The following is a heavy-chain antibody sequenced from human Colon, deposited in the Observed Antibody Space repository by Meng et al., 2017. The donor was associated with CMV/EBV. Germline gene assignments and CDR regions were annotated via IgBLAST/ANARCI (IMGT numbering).Heavy chain of an antibody. CDR2: LYGDGIT. V-gene: IGHV3-53*01. D-gene: IGHD4/OR15-4a*01. Sequence: GGSLRLSCAVSGFTVSDNHVNWVRQAPGKGLEWVSTLYGDGITAYADSVKGRFTVSRDTSKNTVYLRVSSLRAEDTAVYYCYGAGGGSYWGQGTVVTVSS. CDR1: GFTVSDNH. CDR3: YGAGGGSY. J-gene: IGHJ4*02.